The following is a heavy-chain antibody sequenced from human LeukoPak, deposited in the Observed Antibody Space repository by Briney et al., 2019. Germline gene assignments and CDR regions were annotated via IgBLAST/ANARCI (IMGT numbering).Heavy chain of an antibody. CDR3: AKDPPVITMVRGVIPWYFDY. V-gene: IGHV3-23*01. J-gene: IGHJ4*02. CDR2: ISGSGGST. CDR1: GFTFSSYA. D-gene: IGHD3-10*01. Sequence: PGGSLRLSCAASGFTFSSYAMSWVRQAPGKGLELVSAISGSGGSTYYADSVKGRFTISRDNSKNTLYLQMNSLRAEDTAVYYCAKDPPVITMVRGVIPWYFDYWGQGTLVTVSS.